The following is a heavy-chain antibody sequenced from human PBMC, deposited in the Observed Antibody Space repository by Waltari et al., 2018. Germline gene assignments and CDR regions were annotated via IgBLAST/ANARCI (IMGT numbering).Heavy chain of an antibody. CDR3: ARQVEGSSSPLYWYFDL. V-gene: IGHV1-69*05. CDR1: GGTFSSYA. Sequence: QVQLVQSGAEVKKPGSSVKVSCKASGGTFSSYAIRWVRQAPGQGLEWMGGIIPIFGTANYAQKFQGRVTITTDESTSTAYMELSSLRSEDTAVYYCARQVEGSSSPLYWYFDLWGRGTLVTVSS. D-gene: IGHD6-6*01. CDR2: IIPIFGTA. J-gene: IGHJ2*01.